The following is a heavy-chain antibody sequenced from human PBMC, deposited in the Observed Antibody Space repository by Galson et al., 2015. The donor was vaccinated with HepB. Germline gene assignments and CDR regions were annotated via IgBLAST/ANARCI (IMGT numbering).Heavy chain of an antibody. D-gene: IGHD2-2*01. CDR1: GYTFTNYV. CDR3: ARVTAIYDFSSSAYSYYYYGMDV. V-gene: IGHV7-4-1*02. J-gene: IGHJ6*02. CDR2: TNTNTGTP. Sequence: SVKVSCKASGYTFTNYVMNWVRQAPGQGLEWMGGTNTNTGTPTYAQGFTGRFVFSLDTSVRTAYLQISSLKTEDTAVYYCARVTAIYDFSSSAYSYYYYGMDVWGQGTTVTVSS.